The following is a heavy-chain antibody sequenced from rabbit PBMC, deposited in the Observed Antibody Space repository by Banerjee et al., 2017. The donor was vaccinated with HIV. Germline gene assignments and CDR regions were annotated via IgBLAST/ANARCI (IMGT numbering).Heavy chain of an antibody. J-gene: IGHJ4*01. CDR1: GFDFSTYGV. V-gene: IGHV1S43*01. CDR3: ARAAGYVGYGHAYFGL. CDR2: IINSSGST. Sequence: QEQLVESGGGLVQPGGSLKLSCKASGFDFSTYGVSWVRQAPGKGLELIACIINSSGSTWYASWVNGRFTISRSTSLNTVDLKMTSLTVADTATYFCARAAGYVGYGHAYFGLRGPGTLVTVS. D-gene: IGHD6-1*01.